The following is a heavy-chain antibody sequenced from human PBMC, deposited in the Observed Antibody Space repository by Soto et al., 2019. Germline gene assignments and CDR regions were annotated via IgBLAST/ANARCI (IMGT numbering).Heavy chain of an antibody. D-gene: IGHD6-19*01. CDR1: CGSDSSGIFH. CDR2: IFYNGTA. Sequence: SETLSLTCRVSCGSDSSGIFHWSWIRQPPGKGLQFIGSIFYNGTANYSPSLKNRVSISIDTSQSQFFLQLISVAAADTAVYYCARMGGWYDIDFWGPGSLVNVSS. CDR3: ARMGGWYDIDF. J-gene: IGHJ4*02. V-gene: IGHV4-61*01.